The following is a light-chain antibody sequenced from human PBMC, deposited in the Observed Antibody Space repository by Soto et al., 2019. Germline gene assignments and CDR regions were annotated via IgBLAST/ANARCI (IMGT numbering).Light chain of an antibody. CDR2: KAS. CDR1: QSVSVW. Sequence: DIQMTQSPSTLSASVGDRVTITCRASQSVSVWLAWYQQKPGKAPKLLIYKASILATGVPSRFSGSGSGTAFTLTISSLQPDDFATYHCQQYNSYSRTFGQGTELEIK. V-gene: IGKV1-5*03. J-gene: IGKJ2*01. CDR3: QQYNSYSRT.